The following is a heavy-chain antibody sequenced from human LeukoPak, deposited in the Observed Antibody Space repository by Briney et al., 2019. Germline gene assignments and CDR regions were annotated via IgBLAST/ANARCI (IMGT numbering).Heavy chain of an antibody. D-gene: IGHD6-13*01. V-gene: IGHV4-34*01. Sequence: SETLSLTCAVYGGSFSGYYWSWIRQPPGKGLEWIGEINHSGTTFYNPSLKSRLTISVDPSKNQFSVRLNSVTAADTALYCCARQSRSTSWFSGGPKALNWFDSWAQGTLVTVSS. CDR1: GGSFSGYY. J-gene: IGHJ5*01. CDR3: ARQSRSTSWFSGGPKALNWFDS. CDR2: INHSGTT.